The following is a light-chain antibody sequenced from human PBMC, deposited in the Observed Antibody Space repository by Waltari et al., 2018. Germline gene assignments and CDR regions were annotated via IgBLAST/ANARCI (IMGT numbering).Light chain of an antibody. Sequence: QSALTQPASMSGSPGQSITIPCTGTRSDLGRYNLVSWYQQHPGKAPKLMIYAVNERPSGVSNRFSGSKSGNTASLTISGLQAEDEADYYCCSYAGSSTYVFGAGTKVTVL. J-gene: IGLJ1*01. V-gene: IGLV2-23*02. CDR2: AVN. CDR1: RSDLGRYNL. CDR3: CSYAGSSTYV.